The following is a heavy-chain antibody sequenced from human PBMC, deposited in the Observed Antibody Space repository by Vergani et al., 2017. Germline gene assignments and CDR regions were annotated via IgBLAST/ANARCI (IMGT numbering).Heavy chain of an antibody. CDR2: ISYDGDTT. CDR1: GFRFSDYG. V-gene: IGHV3-30*18. Sequence: HVQMVESGGGVVQPGRSLSLSCAVSGFRFSDYGMHWVRQAPGRGLEWVAFISYDGDTTYYEDSVKGQFTISRDNSKNTLFLQMHSLIVEDTALYYCAKFPLNITTPDRGDFWGQGSLVTVSS. CDR3: AKFPLNITTPDRGDF. D-gene: IGHD1-1*01. J-gene: IGHJ4*02.